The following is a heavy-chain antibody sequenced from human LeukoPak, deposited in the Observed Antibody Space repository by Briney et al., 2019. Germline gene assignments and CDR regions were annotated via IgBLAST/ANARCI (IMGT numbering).Heavy chain of an antibody. J-gene: IGHJ4*02. CDR1: GFTFSSYS. D-gene: IGHD3-22*01. V-gene: IGHV3-21*01. Sequence: PGGSLKLSCAASGFTFSSYSMNWVRQAPGKGLEWVSSISSSSSFIYYADSVKGRFTISRDNAKNSLYLQMNSLRAEDTAVYYCARDGLVDYDSSGYSDFDYWGQGTLVTVSS. CDR2: ISSSSSFI. CDR3: ARDGLVDYDSSGYSDFDY.